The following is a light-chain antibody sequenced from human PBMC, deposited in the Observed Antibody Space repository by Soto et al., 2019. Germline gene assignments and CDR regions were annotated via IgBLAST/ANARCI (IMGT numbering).Light chain of an antibody. V-gene: IGLV1-44*01. CDR3: ATWDDRLNGYV. CDR2: SKN. J-gene: IGLJ1*01. CDR1: SSNIGSNT. Sequence: QSVLTQPPSASGTPGHSVTVSCSGSSSNIGSNTVTWYQQLPRTPPPLLLYSKNLRSSGVPDRFSGSRSGTSASLAISGLQSDDEADYYCATWDDRLNGYVFGSGTKLTVL.